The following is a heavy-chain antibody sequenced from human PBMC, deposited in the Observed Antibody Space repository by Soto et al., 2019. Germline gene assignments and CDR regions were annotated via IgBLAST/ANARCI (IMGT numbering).Heavy chain of an antibody. V-gene: IGHV4-38-2*01. J-gene: IGHJ3*02. D-gene: IGHD6-19*01. Sequence: SETLSLTCAVSGYSISSGYYWGWIWQPPGKGLERIGSIYHSGSTYYNPSLKSRVTISVDASKNKFSLKLSSVSAPETTVYYCPRLRSTSWTPTAFNICHRRTMVAVSS. CDR3: PRLRSTSWTPTAFNI. CDR2: IYHSGST. CDR1: GYSISSGYY.